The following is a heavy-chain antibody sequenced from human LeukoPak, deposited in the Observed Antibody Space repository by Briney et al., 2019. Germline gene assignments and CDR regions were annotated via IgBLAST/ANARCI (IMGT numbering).Heavy chain of an antibody. CDR1: GFTFSSYA. D-gene: IGHD2-15*01. J-gene: IGHJ4*02. Sequence: GGSLRLSCAASGFTFSSYAMTWVRQAPGKGLEWVSGISSSGSTIYYADSVKGRFTISRDNAKNSLYLQMNSLRAEDTAVYYCASRHCSGGSCSDYWGQGTLVTVSS. CDR3: ASRHCSGGSCSDY. CDR2: ISSSGSTI. V-gene: IGHV3-48*04.